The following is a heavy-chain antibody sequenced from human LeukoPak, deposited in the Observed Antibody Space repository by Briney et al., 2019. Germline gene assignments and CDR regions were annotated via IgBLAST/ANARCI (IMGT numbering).Heavy chain of an antibody. J-gene: IGHJ4*02. CDR1: GITVSSNY. Sequence: PGGSLRLSCAASGITVSSNYMNWVRQAPGKGLEWVSIIYSGGSTYYADSVKGRFTISRDNSKNTVYLQMNSLRAEDTAVYYCARAQPPNYYDSSGYPPYFDSWGQGTLVTVSS. V-gene: IGHV3-66*01. D-gene: IGHD3-22*01. CDR3: ARAQPPNYYDSSGYPPYFDS. CDR2: IYSGGST.